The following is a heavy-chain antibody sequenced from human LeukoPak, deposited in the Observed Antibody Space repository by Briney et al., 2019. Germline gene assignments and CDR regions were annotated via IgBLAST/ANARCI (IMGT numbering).Heavy chain of an antibody. CDR1: GFTFSSYA. Sequence: GSLRLSCAASGFTFSSYAMHWVRQVPGKGLEWVAVISYDGSNKFYADSVKGRFAISRDNSKNTLYLEMNSLRAEDTAVYYCARDPRSSNSLFHFDYWGQGTLVTVSS. D-gene: IGHD2-2*01. CDR3: ARDPRSSNSLFHFDY. J-gene: IGHJ4*02. V-gene: IGHV3-30*09. CDR2: ISYDGSNK.